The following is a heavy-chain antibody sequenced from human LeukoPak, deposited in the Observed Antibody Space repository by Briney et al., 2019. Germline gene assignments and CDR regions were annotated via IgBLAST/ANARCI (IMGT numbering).Heavy chain of an antibody. Sequence: PGGSLRLSCAASGFTVSSNYMTWVRQAPGKGLEWISLIYSGGSTYYADSVRGRFTIPRDNSKNTLYLLMNSLRAEDTAVYYCATSGWWGYFDYWGQGTLVTVSS. CDR3: ATSGWWGYFDY. J-gene: IGHJ4*02. CDR2: IYSGGST. D-gene: IGHD6-19*01. V-gene: IGHV3-66*01. CDR1: GFTVSSNY.